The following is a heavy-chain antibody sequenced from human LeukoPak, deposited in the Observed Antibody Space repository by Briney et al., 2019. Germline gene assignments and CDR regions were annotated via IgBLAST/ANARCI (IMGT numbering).Heavy chain of an antibody. D-gene: IGHD2-2*01. CDR3: ARRLTQYDCFDP. Sequence: SQTLSLTCAISGDSVLSNSVTWNWIRQSPSRGLEWLGRTYYRSMWYNDYVVSVRGRITVNPDTSKNQFSLHLNSVTPEDTAVYYCARRLTQYDCFDPWGQGILVTVSS. CDR1: GDSVLSNSVT. V-gene: IGHV6-1*01. J-gene: IGHJ5*02. CDR2: TYYRSMWYN.